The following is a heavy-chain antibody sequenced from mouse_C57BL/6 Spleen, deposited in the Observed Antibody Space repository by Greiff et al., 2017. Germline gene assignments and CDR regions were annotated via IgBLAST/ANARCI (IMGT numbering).Heavy chain of an antibody. CDR1: GFSLTSYG. J-gene: IGHJ3*01. V-gene: IGHV2-6-1*01. CDR3: ARQGDYDEAWFAY. CDR2: IWSDGST. Sequence: QVQLKQSGPGLVAPSQSLSITCTVSGFSLTSYGVHWVRQPPGKGLEWLVVIWSDGSTTYNSALKSRLSISKDNSKSQVFLKMNSLQTDDTAMYYCARQGDYDEAWFAYWGQGTLVTVSA. D-gene: IGHD2-4*01.